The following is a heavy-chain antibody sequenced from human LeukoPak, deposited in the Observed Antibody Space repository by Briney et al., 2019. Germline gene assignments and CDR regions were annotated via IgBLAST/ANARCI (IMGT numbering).Heavy chain of an antibody. CDR2: IYYSGST. CDR1: GGTISSGGYY. Sequence: SETLSLTCTVSGGTISSGGYYWSWIRQHPGKGLEWIGYIYYSGSTYYNPSLKSRVTISVDTSKNQFSLRLSSVTAADTAVYYCARGGRRFGELLSEDYWGQGTLVTVSS. D-gene: IGHD3-10*01. CDR3: ARGGRRFGELLSEDY. J-gene: IGHJ4*02. V-gene: IGHV4-31*03.